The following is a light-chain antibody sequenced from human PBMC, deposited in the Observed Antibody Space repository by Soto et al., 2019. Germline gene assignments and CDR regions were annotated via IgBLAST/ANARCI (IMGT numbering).Light chain of an antibody. CDR1: QSVTRNY. J-gene: IGKJ1*01. Sequence: IFWARCAFTLSLSPGERSALSCGASQSVTRNYLAWYQQKPGQAPRLLIFGASIRVKGIPDRFIGSGSGTEFTLTISRLEPEDFAVYYCQHYVTSPTTFGPGTKVDIK. V-gene: IGKV3-20*01. CDR3: QHYVTSPTT. CDR2: GAS.